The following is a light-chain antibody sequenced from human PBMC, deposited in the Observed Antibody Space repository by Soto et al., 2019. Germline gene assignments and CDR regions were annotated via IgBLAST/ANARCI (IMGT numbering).Light chain of an antibody. V-gene: IGLV2-14*01. Sequence: QSALTQPASVSGSPGQSITISCTGTSSDISAYNYVSWYQQHPGQAPKLIIYEVSNRPSGVSNRFSGSKSANTASLTISGLQAEDEADYYCSSYTASSTWVFGGGTQLTVL. CDR2: EVS. J-gene: IGLJ3*02. CDR1: SSDISAYNY. CDR3: SSYTASSTWV.